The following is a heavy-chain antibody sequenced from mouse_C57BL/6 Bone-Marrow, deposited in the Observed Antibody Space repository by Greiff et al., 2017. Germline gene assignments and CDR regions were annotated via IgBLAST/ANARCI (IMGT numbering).Heavy chain of an antibody. Sequence: VQLQQSGAELVKPGASVKISCKASGYAFSSSWMNWVKQRPGKGLEWIGQIYPGDGDTNYNGKFKGKATMTADKSSSTAYMQLSSLTSEDSAVYFCAREDWPFADGGQGTLGTVSA. CDR1: GYAFSSSW. CDR2: IYPGDGDT. CDR3: AREDWPFAD. J-gene: IGHJ3*01. V-gene: IGHV1-80*01.